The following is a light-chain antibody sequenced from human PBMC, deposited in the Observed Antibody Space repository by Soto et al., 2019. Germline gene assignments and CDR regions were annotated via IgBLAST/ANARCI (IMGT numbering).Light chain of an antibody. CDR2: AAS. J-gene: IGKJ4*01. CDR3: KQSSAFPLT. CDR1: QSVSNY. V-gene: IGKV1-39*01. Sequence: DIRMTQSPSSLAASVGERVTITCRASQSVSNYLNWCQQKPGKPPKLLIYAASFLQSGVPSRFSGSGSGTDFTLTISSLQPEDFATYFCKQSSAFPLTFGGGTKVDI.